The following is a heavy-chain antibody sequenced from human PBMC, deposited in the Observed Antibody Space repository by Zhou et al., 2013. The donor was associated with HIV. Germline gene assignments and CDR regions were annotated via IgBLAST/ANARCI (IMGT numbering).Heavy chain of an antibody. CDR2: ISGNNGHT. D-gene: IGHD3-16*01. Sequence: QVHLVQSGPEVKKPGASVKVSCKASGYIFTSYGFSWVRQAPGQGLEWMGWISGNNGHTNYAQKFQGRVTMTTDTSSSTAYMELRSLRSDDTAVYFCVRWVGANSAWFDPWGQGTRVSVSS. CDR1: GYIFTSYG. J-gene: IGHJ5*02. V-gene: IGHV1-18*01. CDR3: VRWVGANSAWFDP.